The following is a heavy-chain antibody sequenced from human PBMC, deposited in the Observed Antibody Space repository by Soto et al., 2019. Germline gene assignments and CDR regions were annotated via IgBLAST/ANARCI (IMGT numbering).Heavy chain of an antibody. CDR2: MNPNSGDT. Sequence: QVQLVQSGAEVKKPGASVKVSCKASGYTFTGYYTHWVQQAPGQGFEWMGCMNPNSGDTIYAQKFQGRVTMTRDTSISTAYMELSRLTYDDTAVYYCARDPENSANDAFDIWGQGTMVTVSS. J-gene: IGHJ3*02. V-gene: IGHV1-2*02. CDR1: GYTFTGYY. CDR3: ARDPENSANDAFDI. D-gene: IGHD3-10*01.